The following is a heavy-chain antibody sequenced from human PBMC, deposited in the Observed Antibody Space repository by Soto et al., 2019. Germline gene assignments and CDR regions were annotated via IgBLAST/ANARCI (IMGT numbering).Heavy chain of an antibody. V-gene: IGHV5-51*01. CDR3: ARRGKEFTRSFWPDP. D-gene: IGHD2-2*01. CDR1: GYSFTSYW. Sequence: VESLKISCQTSGYSFTSYWIACFLQMPGKGLEWMGIIYPDDSDTRYSPSFQGQVTISVDKSVSTAYLQWSSLKASDTAIYYCARRGKEFTRSFWPDPWGQGTQVTVSS. CDR2: IYPDDSDT. J-gene: IGHJ5*02.